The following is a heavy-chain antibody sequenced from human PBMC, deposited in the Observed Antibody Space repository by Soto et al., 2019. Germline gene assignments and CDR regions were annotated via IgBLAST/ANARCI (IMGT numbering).Heavy chain of an antibody. CDR2: IVVASGNT. V-gene: IGHV1-58*01. CDR1: VYTLLVSA. Sequence: SLSVSGKSSVYTLLVSAVQWVRQTRVQLLEWVGWIVVASGNTNYAQKFQDRVTITRDMSTSTAYMDLRSLRSEDTAIYYCAADPMPTSFCSYEMDVWGQGTAV. CDR3: AADPMPTSFCSYEMDV. D-gene: IGHD2-2*01. J-gene: IGHJ6*02.